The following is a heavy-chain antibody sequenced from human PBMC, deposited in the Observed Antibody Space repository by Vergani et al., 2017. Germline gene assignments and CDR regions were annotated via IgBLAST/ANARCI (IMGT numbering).Heavy chain of an antibody. J-gene: IGHJ6*02. Sequence: QVQLQQWGAGLLKPSETLSLTCAVYGGSFSGYYWSWIRQPPGKGLEWIGEINHSGSTNYNPSLKRRVTISVDTSKNQFSLKLSSVTAADTAVYYCARGQGGRRGYSYGLIRVPHLYYGMDVWGQGTTVTVSS. CDR2: INHSGST. CDR1: GGSFSGYY. CDR3: ARGQGGRRGYSYGLIRVPHLYYGMDV. D-gene: IGHD5-18*01. V-gene: IGHV4-34*01.